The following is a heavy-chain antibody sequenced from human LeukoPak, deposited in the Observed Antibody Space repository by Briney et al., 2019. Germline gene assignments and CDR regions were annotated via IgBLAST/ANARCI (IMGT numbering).Heavy chain of an antibody. J-gene: IGHJ3*02. Sequence: PSQTLSLTCTVSGGSISSGDYYWSWIRQPPGKGLEWIGYIYYSGSTYYNPSLKSRVTISVDTSKNQFSLKLSSVTAADTAVYYCARGPYYYDSREYGNAFDIWGQGTMVTVSS. CDR2: IYYSGST. CDR3: ARGPYYYDSREYGNAFDI. CDR1: GGSISSGDYY. D-gene: IGHD3-22*01. V-gene: IGHV4-30-4*08.